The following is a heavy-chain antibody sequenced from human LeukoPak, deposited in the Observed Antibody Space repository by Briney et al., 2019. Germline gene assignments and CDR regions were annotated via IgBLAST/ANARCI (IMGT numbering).Heavy chain of an antibody. D-gene: IGHD3-10*01. CDR3: ARLGNYYYNYMDV. V-gene: IGHV3-23*01. J-gene: IGHJ6*03. CDR2: INDDVT. Sequence: GGSLRLSCTASGFSFSSYSMSWVRQPPGKGLEWISAINDDVTYYRDSVKGRFTVSRDNAKNSLYLQMNSLRAEDTAVYYCARLGNYYYNYMDVWGKGTTVTISS. CDR1: GFSFSSYS.